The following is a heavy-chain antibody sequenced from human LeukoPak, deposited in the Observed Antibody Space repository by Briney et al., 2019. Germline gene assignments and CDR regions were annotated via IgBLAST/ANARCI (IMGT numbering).Heavy chain of an antibody. CDR3: ARSDSSSWYSLHDY. J-gene: IGHJ4*02. Sequence: GGSLRLSCAASGFTFSSYWMSWVRQAPGKGLEWVANMNQDGSEIYHVDSVKDRFTISRDNAKKSLYLQMNSLRAEDTAVYYCARSDSSSWYSLHDYWGQGILVTVSS. CDR1: GFTFSSYW. V-gene: IGHV3-7*01. CDR2: MNQDGSEI. D-gene: IGHD6-13*01.